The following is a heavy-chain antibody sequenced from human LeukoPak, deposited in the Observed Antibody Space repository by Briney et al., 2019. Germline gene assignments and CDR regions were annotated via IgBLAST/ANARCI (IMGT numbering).Heavy chain of an antibody. V-gene: IGHV1-46*01. D-gene: IGHD5-18*01. CDR3: ARGIQLSKYGMDV. Sequence: ASVKVSCKASGYTFTNYYMHWVRQAPGQGLEWMGIINPSGGSTNYAQKFQGRVTMTRDTSTSTVYMDLSSLTSEDTAVYYCARGIQLSKYGMDVWAKGPRSPSP. CDR1: GYTFTNYY. J-gene: IGHJ6*02. CDR2: INPSGGST.